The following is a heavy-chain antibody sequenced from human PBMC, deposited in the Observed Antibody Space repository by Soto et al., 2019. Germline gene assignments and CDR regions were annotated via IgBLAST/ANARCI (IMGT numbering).Heavy chain of an antibody. D-gene: IGHD5-12*01. Sequence: ASVKVSCKASGYTFTSYAMHWVRQAPGQRLEWMGWINAGNGNTKYSQKFQGRVTITRDTSASTAYMELSSLRSEDTAVYYCARAILRDGYNVNFFDYWGQGTLVTVSS. V-gene: IGHV1-3*01. CDR2: INAGNGNT. CDR3: ARAILRDGYNVNFFDY. CDR1: GYTFTSYA. J-gene: IGHJ4*02.